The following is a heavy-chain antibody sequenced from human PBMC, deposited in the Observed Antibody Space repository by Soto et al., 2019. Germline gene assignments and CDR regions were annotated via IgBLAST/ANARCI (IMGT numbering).Heavy chain of an antibody. CDR2: INHLETT. D-gene: IGHD3-10*01. CDR1: GASITYGAYS. V-gene: IGHV4-30-2*01. Sequence: SETLSLTCTVSGASITYGAYSWSWIRQTPGKGLEWIGYINHLETTFYNPSFGSRLTLSIDRTKNQFSLNLKSMSAADRAVYFCERGGGFDSFDYWGQGILVTVYS. CDR3: ERGGGFDSFDY. J-gene: IGHJ4*02.